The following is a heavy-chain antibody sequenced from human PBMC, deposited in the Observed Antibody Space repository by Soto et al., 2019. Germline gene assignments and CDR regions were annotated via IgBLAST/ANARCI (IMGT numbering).Heavy chain of an antibody. V-gene: IGHV3-7*01. CDR1: GFTFSSYW. CDR3: AKDRVGTTRDKAPDF. D-gene: IGHD1-26*01. CDR2: INQDGSEK. Sequence: GGSLRLSCAASGFTFSSYWMSWVRQAPGKGLEWVANINQDGSEKYYVDSVKGRFTISRDNAKNSLYLQMNSLRAEDTAVYYCAKDRVGTTRDKAPDFWGQGTLVTVSS. J-gene: IGHJ4*02.